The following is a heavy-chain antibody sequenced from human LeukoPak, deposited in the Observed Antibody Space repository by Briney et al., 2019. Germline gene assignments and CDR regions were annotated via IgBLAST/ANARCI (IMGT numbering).Heavy chain of an antibody. CDR2: IYHSGST. Sequence: SETLSLTCAVSGGSISGGGYSWSWIRQPPGKGLEWIGYIYHSGSTYYNPSLKSRVTISVDRSKNQFSLKLSSVTAADTAVYYCARDRSGNWFDPWGQGTLVTVSS. J-gene: IGHJ5*02. V-gene: IGHV4-30-2*01. CDR1: GGSISGGGYS. CDR3: ARDRSGNWFDP. D-gene: IGHD7-27*01.